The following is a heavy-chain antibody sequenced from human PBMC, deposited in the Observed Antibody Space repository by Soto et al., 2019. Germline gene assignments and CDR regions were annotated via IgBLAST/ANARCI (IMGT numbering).Heavy chain of an antibody. CDR2: IWYDGSNK. D-gene: IGHD4-4*01. J-gene: IGHJ3*02. V-gene: IGHV3-33*01. Sequence: GGSLSLSCAASGFTFSSYGMHWVRQAPGKGLEWVAVIWYDGSNKYYADSVKGRFTISRDNSKNTLYLQMNSLRAEDTAVYYCARDDISKGAFDIWGQGTMVTVSS. CDR3: ARDDISKGAFDI. CDR1: GFTFSSYG.